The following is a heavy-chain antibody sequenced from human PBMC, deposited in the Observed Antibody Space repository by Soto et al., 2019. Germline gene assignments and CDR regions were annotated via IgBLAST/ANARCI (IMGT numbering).Heavy chain of an antibody. CDR1: GFTFSSYC. Sequence: GGSLSLSCAASGFTFSSYCMHWVRQAPGKGLEWVALISYDGSNKYYADSVKGRFTISRDNSKNTLYLQMNSLRAEDTAVYYCAKGSTYYYDRGSAFDIWGQGTMVTVSS. CDR2: ISYDGSNK. D-gene: IGHD3-22*01. V-gene: IGHV3-30*18. J-gene: IGHJ3*02. CDR3: AKGSTYYYDRGSAFDI.